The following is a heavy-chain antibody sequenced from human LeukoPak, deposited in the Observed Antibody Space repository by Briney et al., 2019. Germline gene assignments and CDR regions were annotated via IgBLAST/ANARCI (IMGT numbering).Heavy chain of an antibody. D-gene: IGHD6-19*01. J-gene: IGHJ5*02. CDR3: ARDESDSSGWYNWFDP. Sequence: GASVKVSCKASGYTFTSYAMNWVRQAPGQGLEWMGWINTNTGNPAYAQGFTGRFVFSLDTSVSTAYLQISSLKAEDTAVYYCARDESDSSGWYNWFDPWGQGTLVTVSS. CDR1: GYTFTSYA. CDR2: INTNTGNP. V-gene: IGHV7-4-1*02.